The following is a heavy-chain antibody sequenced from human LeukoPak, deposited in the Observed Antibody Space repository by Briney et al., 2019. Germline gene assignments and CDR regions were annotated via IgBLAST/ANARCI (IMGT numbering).Heavy chain of an antibody. CDR2: ISKGGDDR. V-gene: IGHV3-23*01. Sequence: GGSLRLSCAASGFSFSNSAMNWVRQAPGKGLEWVPSISKGGDDRYYADSVKGRFTISRDNSKNTLYLQMNSLRGEDTAVYYCAKTGSTVTTLNWFDPWGQGTLVTVSS. D-gene: IGHD4-17*01. CDR3: AKTGSTVTTLNWFDP. J-gene: IGHJ5*02. CDR1: GFSFSNSA.